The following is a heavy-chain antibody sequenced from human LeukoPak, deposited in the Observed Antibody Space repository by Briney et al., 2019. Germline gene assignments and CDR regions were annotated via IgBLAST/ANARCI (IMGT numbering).Heavy chain of an antibody. Sequence: GGSLRLSSAASGFTFSSYAMSWVRQAPGKGLEWVSAISGSGGSTYYADSVKGRFTISRDNSKNTLYLQMNSLRAEDTAVYYCAKDLYYYDSSGSIDYWGQGTLVTVSS. CDR2: ISGSGGST. D-gene: IGHD3-22*01. J-gene: IGHJ4*02. CDR3: AKDLYYYDSSGSIDY. CDR1: GFTFSSYA. V-gene: IGHV3-23*01.